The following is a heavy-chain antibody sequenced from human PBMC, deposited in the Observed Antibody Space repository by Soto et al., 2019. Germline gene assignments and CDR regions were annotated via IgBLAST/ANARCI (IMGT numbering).Heavy chain of an antibody. J-gene: IGHJ4*02. CDR3: ARGSDFWSGYYFDY. D-gene: IGHD3-3*01. CDR1: GGSISSGDYY. Sequence: LSLTCTVSGGSISSGDYYWSWIRQPPGKGLEWIGYIYYSGSTYYNPSLKSRVTISVDTSKNQFSLKLSSVTAADTAVYYCARGSDFWSGYYFDYWGQGTLVTVSS. CDR2: IYYSGST. V-gene: IGHV4-30-4*01.